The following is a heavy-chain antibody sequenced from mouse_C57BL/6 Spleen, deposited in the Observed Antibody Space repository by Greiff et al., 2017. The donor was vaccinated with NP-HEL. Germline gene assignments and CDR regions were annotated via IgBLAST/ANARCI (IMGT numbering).Heavy chain of an antibody. V-gene: IGHV1-15*01. CDR2: IDPETCGT. J-gene: IGHJ4*01. CDR1: GYTFTDYE. CDR3: TRSAYGMNAMDY. Sequence: QVQLQQSGAELVRPGASVTLSCKASGYTFTDYEMHWVKPTPVHGLEWIGAIDPETCGTAYNQKFKGKAILTADKSSSTAYMELRSLTSEDSAVYYCTRSAYGMNAMDYWGQGTSVTVSS. D-gene: IGHD1-1*01.